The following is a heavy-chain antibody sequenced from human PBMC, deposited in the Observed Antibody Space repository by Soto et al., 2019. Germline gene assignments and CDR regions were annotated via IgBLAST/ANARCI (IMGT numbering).Heavy chain of an antibody. CDR3: ATRSPAFDY. CDR1: GYTFTSYG. V-gene: IGHV1-18*01. Sequence: QVQLVQSGPEVKKPGAAVKVSCKTSGYTFTSYGISWVRQAPGQGLEWMGWINTSKGNTNYAQKFQGRVTMTTDTSPSTGYMEMRSLRSDDTAVYYCATRSPAFDYWGQGTLVTVSS. J-gene: IGHJ4*02. CDR2: INTSKGNT.